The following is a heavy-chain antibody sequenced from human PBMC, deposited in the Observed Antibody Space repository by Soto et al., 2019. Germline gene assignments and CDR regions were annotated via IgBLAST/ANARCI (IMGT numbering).Heavy chain of an antibody. CDR2: ISYDGSHE. CDR1: GFTFNTYA. D-gene: IGHD3-3*01. Sequence: GGSLRLSCAASGFTFNTYAMHWVRQAPGKGLEWVAVISYDGSHEYYLDSVKGRFTISRDMSKTTLYLQMNSLRPEDTAVYYCAKDELWRGAQYTTFDFWGQGTLVTVSS. J-gene: IGHJ4*02. CDR3: AKDELWRGAQYTTFDF. V-gene: IGHV3-30*18.